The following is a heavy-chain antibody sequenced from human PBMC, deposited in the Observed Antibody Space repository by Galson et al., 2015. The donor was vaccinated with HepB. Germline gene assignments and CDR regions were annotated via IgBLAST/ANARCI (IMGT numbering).Heavy chain of an antibody. Sequence: QSGAEVKKPGESLRIACWASGYSFSTYWITWVRQMPGKGLEWMRRIDPSDSYTDYSPSFQGHVTISADRSISTAYLQWSSLKASDTAMYYCARLPSYDSSGYYYGYWYFDLWGRGTLVTVSS. CDR3: ARLPSYDSSGYYYGYWYFDL. V-gene: IGHV5-10-1*01. CDR2: IDPSDSYT. J-gene: IGHJ2*01. CDR1: GYSFSTYW. D-gene: IGHD3-22*01.